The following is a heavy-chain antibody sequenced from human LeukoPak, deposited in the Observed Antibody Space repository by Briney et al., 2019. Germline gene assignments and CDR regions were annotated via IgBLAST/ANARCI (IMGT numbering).Heavy chain of an antibody. J-gene: IGHJ4*02. Sequence: SQTLSLTCTVSGGSISSYYWSWIRQPPGKGLEWIGYIYYSGSTNHNPSLKSRVTISVDTSKNQFSLKLSSVTAADAAVYYCARGQAGFWSGYYIGAGFDYWGQGTLVTVSS. CDR1: GGSISSYY. CDR2: IYYSGST. CDR3: ARGQAGFWSGYYIGAGFDY. D-gene: IGHD3-3*01. V-gene: IGHV4-59*01.